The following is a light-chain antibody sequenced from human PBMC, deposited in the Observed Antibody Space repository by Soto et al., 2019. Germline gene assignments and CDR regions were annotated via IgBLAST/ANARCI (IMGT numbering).Light chain of an antibody. CDR1: QSVGSSF. Sequence: EIVLTQSPGTLSLSPGERATLSCRARQSVGSSFLAWFQQKPGQAPRLLIYGASSRATGIPDRFSGSGSGTDFTLTISRLEPEDFAVYYCQQYDSSPITFGQGTRLEIK. V-gene: IGKV3-20*01. CDR3: QQYDSSPIT. CDR2: GAS. J-gene: IGKJ5*01.